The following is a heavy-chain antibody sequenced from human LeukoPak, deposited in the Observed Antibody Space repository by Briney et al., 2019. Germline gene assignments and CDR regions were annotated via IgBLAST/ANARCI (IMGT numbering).Heavy chain of an antibody. CDR1: GFTFSSCA. J-gene: IGHJ5*02. V-gene: IGHV3-23*01. CDR2: ITGGGGSTT. CDR3: AKGRAGGWNGGDR. Sequence: GGSLRLSCAASGFTFSSCAMTWVRQAPGKGLEWVSAITGGGGSTTYYADSVKGRFTISAGNSKNTLYLQMYSLRAEDTAIYYCAKGRAGGWNGGDRWGQGTLVTVSS. D-gene: IGHD1-1*01.